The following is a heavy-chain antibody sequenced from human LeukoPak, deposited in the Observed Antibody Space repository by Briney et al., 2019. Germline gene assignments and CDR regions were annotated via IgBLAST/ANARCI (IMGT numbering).Heavy chain of an antibody. V-gene: IGHV5-51*01. CDR3: ARRYNSGYFFDY. D-gene: IGHD1-1*01. Sequence: GESLQISCKGSGYSFTSFWIGWVRQMPGKDLEWMGIIYPGDSDTRYSPSFQGQVTISADKSISTASLQWSSLKASDTAMYYCARRYNSGYFFDYWGQGTLVTVSS. CDR2: IYPGDSDT. J-gene: IGHJ4*02. CDR1: GYSFTSFW.